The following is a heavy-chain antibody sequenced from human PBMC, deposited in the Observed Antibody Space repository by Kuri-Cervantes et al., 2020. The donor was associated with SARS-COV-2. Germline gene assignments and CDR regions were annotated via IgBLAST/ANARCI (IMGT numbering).Heavy chain of an antibody. CDR3: ARAAPDIVVVPAAKYFDY. D-gene: IGHD2-2*01. CDR1: GGSFSGFY. CDR2: INHSRSA. V-gene: IGHV4-34*01. J-gene: IGHJ4*02. Sequence: SETLSLTCALYGGSFSGFYWSWIRQTPGKGLEWIGEINHSRSANYNPSLKSRVTISVDTSKNQFSLKLSSVTAADTAVYYCARAAPDIVVVPAAKYFDYWGQGTLVTVSS.